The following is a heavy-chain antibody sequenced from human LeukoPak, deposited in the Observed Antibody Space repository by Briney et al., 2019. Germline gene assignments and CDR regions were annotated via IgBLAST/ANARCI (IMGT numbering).Heavy chain of an antibody. CDR2: IRGSGGST. D-gene: IGHD2-8*01. Sequence: GGSLRLSCAASGFIVNSYVMSWVRQAPGKGLEWVSLIRGSGGSTYYADSVRGRFTISRDNSKNTLYLQMNSLRAEDTAVYYCAKDMGYFTGMDVWGQGTTVTVSS. CDR3: AKDMGYFTGMDV. CDR1: GFIVNSYV. J-gene: IGHJ6*02. V-gene: IGHV3-23*01.